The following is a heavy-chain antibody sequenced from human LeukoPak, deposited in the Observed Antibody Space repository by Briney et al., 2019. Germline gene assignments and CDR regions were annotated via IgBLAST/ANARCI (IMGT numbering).Heavy chain of an antibody. D-gene: IGHD6-13*01. J-gene: IGHJ4*02. CDR1: GFTFSTFA. CDR2: IFPSGGEI. Sequence: GGSLRLSCEASGFTFSTFAMIWVRQPPGKGLEWVSSIFPSGGEIHYADSVRGRFTISRDNSKSTLSLQMNSLRAEDTAVYYCAEDPIIYSSSWYYFDYWGQGTLVTVSS. V-gene: IGHV3-23*01. CDR3: AEDPIIYSSSWYYFDY.